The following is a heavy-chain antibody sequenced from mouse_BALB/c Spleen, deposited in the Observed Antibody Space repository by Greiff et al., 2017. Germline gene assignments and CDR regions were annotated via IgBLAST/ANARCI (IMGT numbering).Heavy chain of an antibody. CDR2: ISDGGSYT. Sequence: EVQGVESGGGLVKPGGSLKLSCAASGFTFSDYYMYWVRQTPEKRLEWVATISDGGSYTYYPDSVKGRFTISRDNAKNNLYLQMSSLKSEDTAMYYCARDASSTPFDYWGQGTTLTVSS. D-gene: IGHD6-1*01. V-gene: IGHV5-4*02. CDR1: GFTFSDYY. CDR3: ARDASSTPFDY. J-gene: IGHJ2*01.